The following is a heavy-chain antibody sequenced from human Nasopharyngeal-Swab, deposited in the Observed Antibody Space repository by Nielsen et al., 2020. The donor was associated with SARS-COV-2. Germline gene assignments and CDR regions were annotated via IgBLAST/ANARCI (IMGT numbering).Heavy chain of an antibody. V-gene: IGHV1-2*02. D-gene: IGHD5-18*01. Sequence: ASVKVSCKASGYTFTGYYMHWVRQAPGQGLEWMGWINPNSGGTNYAQKFQGRVTMTRDTSISTAYMELSRLRSDDTAVYYCARALGRVDTAMVTPYYYYGMDVWGQGTTVTVSS. J-gene: IGHJ6*02. CDR2: INPNSGGT. CDR1: GYTFTGYY. CDR3: ARALGRVDTAMVTPYYYYGMDV.